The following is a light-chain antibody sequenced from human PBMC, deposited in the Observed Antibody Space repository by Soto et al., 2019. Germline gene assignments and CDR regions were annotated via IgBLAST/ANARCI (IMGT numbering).Light chain of an antibody. Sequence: DLQMTQFPSTLSASVGDRVTITCWASQSISSWLAWYQRKPGKAPKLLIYTASSLESGVPPRFSGSGAGTEFTLTSSSLQPDDFATYYCQQYNSYPGTFGQGTKLEIK. CDR1: QSISSW. V-gene: IGKV1-5*03. CDR3: QQYNSYPGT. CDR2: TAS. J-gene: IGKJ2*01.